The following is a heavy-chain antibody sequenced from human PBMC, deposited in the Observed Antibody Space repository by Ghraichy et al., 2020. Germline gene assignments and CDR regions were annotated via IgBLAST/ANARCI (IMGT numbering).Heavy chain of an antibody. V-gene: IGHV3-9*01. D-gene: IGHD3-22*01. J-gene: IGHJ4*02. Sequence: LRLSCAASGFTFDDYAMHWVRQAPGKGLKWVSSISWNSISMAYADSVKGRFTISRDNAKNSLFLQMIRLRAEDTAVYYCAKDAQYDGGGPFDNSGQGTLVTVSS. CDR3: AKDAQYDGGGPFDN. CDR2: ISWNSISM. CDR1: GFTFDDYA.